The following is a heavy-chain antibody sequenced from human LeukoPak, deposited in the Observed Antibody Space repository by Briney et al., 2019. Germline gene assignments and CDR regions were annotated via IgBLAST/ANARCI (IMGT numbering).Heavy chain of an antibody. V-gene: IGHV1-18*01. CDR3: ARDPSRVHYYDSSGYSTFDY. J-gene: IGHJ4*02. CDR2: ISAYNGNT. CDR1: GYTFTSYG. D-gene: IGHD3-22*01. Sequence: ASVKVSCKASGYTFTSYGISWVRQAPGQGLEWMGWISAYNGNTNYAQKLQGRVTMTTDTSTSTAYMELRSLRSDDTAVYYCARDPSRVHYYDSSGYSTFDYWGQGTLVTVSS.